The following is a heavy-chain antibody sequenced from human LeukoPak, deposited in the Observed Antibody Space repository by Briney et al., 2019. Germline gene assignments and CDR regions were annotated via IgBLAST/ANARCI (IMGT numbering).Heavy chain of an antibody. Sequence: GGSLRLSCAASGFTFSSYSMNWVRQAPGKGLEWVSSISSSSSYIYYADSVKGRFTISRDNAKNSLYLQMNSLRAEDTAVYYCAREGENYGSGSYYFDYWGQGTLVTVSS. J-gene: IGHJ4*02. V-gene: IGHV3-21*01. D-gene: IGHD3-10*01. CDR2: ISSSSSYI. CDR3: AREGENYGSGSYYFDY. CDR1: GFTFSSYS.